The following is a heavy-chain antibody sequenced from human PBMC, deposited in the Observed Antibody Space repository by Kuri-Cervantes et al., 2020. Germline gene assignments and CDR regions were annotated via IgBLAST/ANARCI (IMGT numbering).Heavy chain of an antibody. CDR2: ISYDGSNK. Sequence: LSLTCAAPGFTFGSYAMHWVRQAPGKGLEWVAVISYDGSNKYYADSVKGRFTISRDNSKNTLYLQMNSLRAEDTAVYYCARDRYYDSSGWFDPWGQGTLVTVSS. CDR1: GFTFGSYA. CDR3: ARDRYYDSSGWFDP. V-gene: IGHV3-30-3*01. D-gene: IGHD3-22*01. J-gene: IGHJ5*02.